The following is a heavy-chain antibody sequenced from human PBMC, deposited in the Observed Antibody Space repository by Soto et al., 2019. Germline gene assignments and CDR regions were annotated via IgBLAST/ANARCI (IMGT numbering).Heavy chain of an antibody. CDR2: IYTSGST. J-gene: IGHJ3*02. CDR3: ARDRTYYDFWSGYSLGAFDI. D-gene: IGHD3-3*01. Sequence: PSETLSLTCTVSGGSISSYYWSWIRQPAGKGLEWIGRIYTSGSTNYNPSLKSRVTMSVDTSKNQFSLKLSSVTAADTAVYYCARDRTYYDFWSGYSLGAFDIWGQGTMVTVSS. CDR1: GGSISSYY. V-gene: IGHV4-4*07.